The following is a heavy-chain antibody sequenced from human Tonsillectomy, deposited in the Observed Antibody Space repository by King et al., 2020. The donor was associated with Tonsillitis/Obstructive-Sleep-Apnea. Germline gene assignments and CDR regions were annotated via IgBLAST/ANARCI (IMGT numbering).Heavy chain of an antibody. J-gene: IGHJ5*02. CDR3: AREGYCGSTSCSKALFDP. V-gene: IGHV1-69*01. CDR2: IIPISGTA. Sequence: GQLVQSGAEVKKPGSSVKVSCKAPGGTFSNYAISWVRQAPGQRLEWMGGIIPISGTANYAQKFQGRVTITADESTSTVYMELSSLRSEDTAVYYCAREGYCGSTSCSKALFDPWGQGTLVTVSS. CDR1: GGTFSNYA. D-gene: IGHD2-2*01.